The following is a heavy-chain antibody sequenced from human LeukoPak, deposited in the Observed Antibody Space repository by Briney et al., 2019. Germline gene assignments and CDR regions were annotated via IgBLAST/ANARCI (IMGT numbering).Heavy chain of an antibody. CDR2: INAGNGNT. D-gene: IGHD2-8*02. CDR1: GYTFTSYA. CDR3: ARDSGRWPNDAFDI. J-gene: IGHJ3*02. V-gene: IGHV1-3*01. Sequence: ASVKVSCKASGYTFTSYAMHWVRQAPGQRLEWMGWINAGNGNTKYSQKFQGRVTITRDTSASTAYMELSSLRSEDTAVHYCARDSGRWPNDAFDIWGQGTMVTVSS.